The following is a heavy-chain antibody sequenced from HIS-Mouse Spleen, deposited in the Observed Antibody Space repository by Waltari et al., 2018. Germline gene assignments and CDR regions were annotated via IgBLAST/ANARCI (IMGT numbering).Heavy chain of an antibody. V-gene: IGHV3-7*01. CDR2: IKQDGSEK. Sequence: EVQLVESGGGLVQPGGSLRPSCAASGFTFRRSWMSWVRQAPGKGLEWVANIKQDGSEKYYVDSVKGRFTISRDNAKNSLYLQMNSLRAEDTAVYYCARSSDYWGQGTLVTVSS. D-gene: IGHD6-6*01. J-gene: IGHJ4*02. CDR3: ARSSDY. CDR1: GFTFRRSW.